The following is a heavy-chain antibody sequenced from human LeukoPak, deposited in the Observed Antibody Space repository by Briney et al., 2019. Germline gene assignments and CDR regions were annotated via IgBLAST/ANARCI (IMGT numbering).Heavy chain of an antibody. CDR2: IKQDGSEK. V-gene: IGHV3-7*01. CDR1: GFTYSAYW. D-gene: IGHD5-24*01. CDR3: ARAMATSTYGLEY. J-gene: IGHJ4*02. Sequence: GGSLRLSCAASGFTYSAYWMTWVRQAPGKRLEWVANIKQDGSEKYYVDSVKGRFTISRDNAKNSLYLQMNSLRAEDTAVYYCARAMATSTYGLEYWGQGILVSVSS.